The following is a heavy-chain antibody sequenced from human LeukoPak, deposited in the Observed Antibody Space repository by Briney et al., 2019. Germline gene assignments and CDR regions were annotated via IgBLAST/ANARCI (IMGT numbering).Heavy chain of an antibody. CDR3: ARLVGGYFDY. CDR2: IIPIFGTA. Sequence: SVKVSCKASGGTFSSYAISWVRQAPGHGLEWMGGIIPIFGTADYAQKFQGRVTITADESTSTAYMELSSLRSEDTAVYYCARLVGGYFDYWGQGTLVTVSS. D-gene: IGHD1-26*01. V-gene: IGHV1-69*13. J-gene: IGHJ4*02. CDR1: GGTFSSYA.